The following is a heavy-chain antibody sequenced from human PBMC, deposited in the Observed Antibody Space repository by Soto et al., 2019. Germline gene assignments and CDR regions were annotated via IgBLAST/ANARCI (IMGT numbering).Heavy chain of an antibody. Sequence: PSETPSPPRTFSGCPLSSYYLGWVPPPPGKGLEWIGYIYYSGSTYYNPSLKSRVTISVDTSKNQFSLKLSSVTAADTAVYYCAGIQSKRLSGLDPWGQGTLVTVSS. J-gene: IGHJ5*02. CDR3: AGIQSKRLSGLDP. CDR1: GCPLSSYY. V-gene: IGHV4-59*06. D-gene: IGHD5-18*01. CDR2: IYYSGST.